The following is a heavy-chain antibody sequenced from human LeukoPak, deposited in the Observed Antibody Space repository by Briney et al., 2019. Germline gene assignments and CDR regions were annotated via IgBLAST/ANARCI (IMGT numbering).Heavy chain of an antibody. CDR1: GFTFSSYG. CDR3: AREHSSGWSPSFDY. J-gene: IGHJ4*02. CDR2: ISGSGGST. V-gene: IGHV3-23*01. Sequence: GGTLRLSCAASGFTFSSYGMSWVRQAPGKGLEWVSAISGSGGSTYYADSVKGRFTISRDNAKNSLYLQMNSLRAEDTAVYYCAREHSSGWSPSFDYWGQGTLVTVSS. D-gene: IGHD6-19*01.